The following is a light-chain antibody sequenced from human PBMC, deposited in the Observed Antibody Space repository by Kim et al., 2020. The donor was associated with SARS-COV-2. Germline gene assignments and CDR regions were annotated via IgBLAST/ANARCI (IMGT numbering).Light chain of an antibody. CDR1: TLPKKQ. Sequence: SQGQTARITSSGDTLPKKQTYWYQQKSGQAPLLVIYKDNERPSGIPGRFSGSSSGTTVTLTISGVQAEDDADYYCQSADGSGTYVFGTGTKVTVL. CDR2: KDN. J-gene: IGLJ1*01. CDR3: QSADGSGTYV. V-gene: IGLV3-25*03.